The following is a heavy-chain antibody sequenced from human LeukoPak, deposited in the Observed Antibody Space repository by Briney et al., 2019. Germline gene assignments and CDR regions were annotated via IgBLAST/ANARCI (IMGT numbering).Heavy chain of an antibody. CDR3: ASKVAETYYYDSSGYFPDY. V-gene: IGHV4-31*03. J-gene: IGHJ4*02. Sequence: TLSLTCTVSGGSISSGGYYWSWIRQHPGKGLEWIGYIYYSGSTYYNPSPKSRVTISVDTSKNQFSLKLSSVTAADTAVYYCASKVAETYYYDSSGYFPDYWGQGTLVTVSS. CDR2: IYYSGST. CDR1: GGSISSGGYY. D-gene: IGHD3-22*01.